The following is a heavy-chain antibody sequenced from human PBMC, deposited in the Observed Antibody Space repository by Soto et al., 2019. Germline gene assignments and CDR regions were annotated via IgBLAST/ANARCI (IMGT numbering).Heavy chain of an antibody. CDR1: GFTVSSNY. CDR2: IYSGGST. Sequence: EVQLVESGGGLIQPGGSLRLSCAASGFTVSSNYMSWVRQAPGKGLEWVSVIYSGGSTYYADSVKGRFTISRDNSKNTPYLQMNSLRAEDTAVYYCAIPGGSGYYDSSGPYGMDVWGQGTTVTVSS. CDR3: AIPGGSGYYDSSGPYGMDV. V-gene: IGHV3-53*01. D-gene: IGHD3-22*01. J-gene: IGHJ6*02.